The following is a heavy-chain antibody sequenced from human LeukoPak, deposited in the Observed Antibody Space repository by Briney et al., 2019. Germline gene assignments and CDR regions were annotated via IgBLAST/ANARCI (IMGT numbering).Heavy chain of an antibody. Sequence: GGSLRLSCAASGFTFNSYEMNWVRQAPGKGLEWVSCINSGGSAIYYADSVKGRFTISRDNAKNSLYLQMNSLRADDTAVYYCARGGSYVHYWGQGALVIVSS. CDR2: INSGGSAI. V-gene: IGHV3-48*03. D-gene: IGHD1-26*01. CDR3: ARGGSYVHY. CDR1: GFTFNSYE. J-gene: IGHJ4*02.